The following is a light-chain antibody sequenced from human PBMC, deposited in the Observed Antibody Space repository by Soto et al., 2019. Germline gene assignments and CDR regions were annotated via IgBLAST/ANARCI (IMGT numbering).Light chain of an antibody. CDR3: QVWHSDDHHYV. Sequence: ELTQPPSVSVAPGQTATITCEGKKIGFKSVNWYQQEPGQAPVLVVYDDTARPSGVPARFSASSSGNAATLTISRVEAGDEADYYCQVWHSDDHHYVFGTGTKVTVL. J-gene: IGLJ1*01. CDR1: KIGFKS. CDR2: DDT. V-gene: IGLV3-21*02.